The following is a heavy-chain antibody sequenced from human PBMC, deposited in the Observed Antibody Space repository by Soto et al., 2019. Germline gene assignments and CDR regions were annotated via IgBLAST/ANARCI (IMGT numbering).Heavy chain of an antibody. J-gene: IGHJ6*02. D-gene: IGHD3-16*01. Sequence: QVQLVQSGAEVKKPGASVKVSCKASGYSFTRYGISWVRQAPGHGLEWMGWISGYNANTNYPENLQGRVTMTTDTSTSTAYMGVRNLIPGDTVVYYWARMGVVPYYCYGVDVWGQGTTVTVSS. V-gene: IGHV1-18*01. CDR1: GYSFTRYG. CDR3: ARMGVVPYYCYGVDV. CDR2: ISGYNANT.